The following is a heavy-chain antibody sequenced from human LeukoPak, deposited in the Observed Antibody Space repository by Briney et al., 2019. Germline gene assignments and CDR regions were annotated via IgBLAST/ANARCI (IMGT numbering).Heavy chain of an antibody. D-gene: IGHD2-21*01. V-gene: IGHV1-18*01. J-gene: IGHJ4*02. CDR2: ISAYNGNT. CDR1: GYTFTSYG. Sequence: GASVKVSCKASGYTFTSYGISWVRQAPGQGLEWMGWISAYNGNTNYAQKLQGRVTMTTDTSTSTAYMELRSLRSDDTAVYYCARDGGGYSKLNYRFDYWGQGTLVTVSS. CDR3: ARDGGGYSKLNYRFDY.